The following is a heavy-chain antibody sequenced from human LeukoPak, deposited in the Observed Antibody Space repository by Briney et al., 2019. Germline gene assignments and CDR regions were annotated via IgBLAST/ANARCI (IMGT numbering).Heavy chain of an antibody. CDR3: ARGHGSGWWLNNWFDP. J-gene: IGHJ5*02. CDR1: GGSFSGYY. Sequence: SETLSLTCAVYGGSFSGYYWSWIRQPPGKGLEWIGEINHSGSTNYNPSLKSRVTISVDTSKNQFSLKLNSVTAADTAVYYCARGHGSGWWLNNWFDPWGQGTLVTVSS. D-gene: IGHD6-19*01. V-gene: IGHV4-34*01. CDR2: INHSGST.